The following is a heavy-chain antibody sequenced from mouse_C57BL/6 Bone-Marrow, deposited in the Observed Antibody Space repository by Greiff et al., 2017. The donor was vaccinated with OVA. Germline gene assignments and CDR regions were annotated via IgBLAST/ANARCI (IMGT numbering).Heavy chain of an antibody. CDR1: GYTFTSYG. Sequence: VQLQQSGAELVRPGASVKLSCKASGYTFTSYGIRWVKQRTGQGLEWIGEIYPRSGNTYYNEKFKGKGTLTADKSSSTAYMQLRSLTSEDSAVYFCARYNYDSYSFDYWGQGTTLTVSS. CDR2: IYPRSGNT. V-gene: IGHV1-81*01. D-gene: IGHD2-3*01. CDR3: ARYNYDSYSFDY. J-gene: IGHJ2*01.